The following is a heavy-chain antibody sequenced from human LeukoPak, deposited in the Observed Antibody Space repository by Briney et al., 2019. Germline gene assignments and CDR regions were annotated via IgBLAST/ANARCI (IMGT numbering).Heavy chain of an antibody. V-gene: IGHV1-24*01. CDR3: AGGQGYSSSWYQKWFDP. CDR2: FDPEDGET. J-gene: IGHJ5*02. CDR1: GYTLTELS. D-gene: IGHD6-13*01. Sequence: GASVKVSCKVSGYTLTELSMHWVRQAPGKGLEWMGGFDPEDGETIYAQKFQGRVTMTEDTSTDTAYMELSSLRSEDTAVYYCAGGQGYSSSWYQKWFDPWGQGTLVTVSS.